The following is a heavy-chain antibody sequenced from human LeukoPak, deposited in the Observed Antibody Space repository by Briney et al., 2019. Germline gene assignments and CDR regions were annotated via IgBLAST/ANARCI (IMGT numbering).Heavy chain of an antibody. CDR1: GFTFSSYG. D-gene: IGHD3-10*01. J-gene: IGHJ4*02. CDR3: AKEVGWFGELRPYYFDY. Sequence: PGGSLRLSCAASGFTFSSYGMHWVRQAPGKGLEWVAFIRYDGSNKYYADSVKGRFTISRDNSKNTLYLQMNSLRAEDTAVYYCAKEVGWFGELRPYYFDYWGQGTLVTVSS. V-gene: IGHV3-30*02. CDR2: IRYDGSNK.